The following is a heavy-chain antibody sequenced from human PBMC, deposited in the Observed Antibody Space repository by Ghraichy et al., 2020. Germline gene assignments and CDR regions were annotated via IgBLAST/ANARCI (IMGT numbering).Heavy chain of an antibody. CDR1: GFSFSSYW. Sequence: GSLRLSYAASGFSFSSYWMSWVRQAPGKGLEWVGNIKQDGSETYYVDSVKGRFTISRDNAKNSLYLQMNSLRAEDTAVYYCANLPRSSGDYWGQGTLVIVSS. D-gene: IGHD5-12*01. CDR3: ANLPRSSGDY. V-gene: IGHV3-7*01. CDR2: IKQDGSET. J-gene: IGHJ4*02.